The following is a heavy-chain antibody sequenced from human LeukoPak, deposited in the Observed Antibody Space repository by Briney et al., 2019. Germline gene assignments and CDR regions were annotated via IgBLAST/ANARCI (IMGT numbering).Heavy chain of an antibody. D-gene: IGHD2-8*02. Sequence: PGGSLRLSCAASGFTLSPYWMTWVRQAPGRGLEWVANINGDGGDKYYGDSVKGRFSISRDNADNSLFLQMNNLRVEDSAVYYCARGGSGSSKYWVFWGQGTLVTVSS. V-gene: IGHV3-7*01. CDR3: ARGGSGSSKYWVF. CDR2: INGDGGDK. J-gene: IGHJ4*02. CDR1: GFTLSPYW.